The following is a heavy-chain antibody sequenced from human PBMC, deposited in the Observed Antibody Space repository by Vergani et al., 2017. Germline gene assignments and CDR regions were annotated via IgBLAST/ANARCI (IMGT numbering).Heavy chain of an antibody. J-gene: IGHJ4*02. CDR1: GYTFTGYY. CDR2: INPNSGGT. CDR3: ARGPKGYSSGWWLVY. D-gene: IGHD6-19*01. Sequence: QVQLVQSGAEVKKPGASVKVSCKASGYTFTGYYMHWVRQAPGQGLGWMGWINPNSGGTNYAQKFQGRVTMTRDTSLSTAYMERSRLRSDDTAVYYCARGPKGYSSGWWLVYWGQGTLVTVSS. V-gene: IGHV1-2*02.